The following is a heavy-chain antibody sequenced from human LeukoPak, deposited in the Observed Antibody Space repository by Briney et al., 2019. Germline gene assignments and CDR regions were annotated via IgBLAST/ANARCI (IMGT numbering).Heavy chain of an antibody. V-gene: IGHV3-21*01. CDR2: ISSSSSYI. Sequence: PGGSLRLSCAASGFTFSSYSMNWVRQAPGKGLEWVSSISSSSSYIYYADSVKGRFTISRDNAKNSLYLQMNSLRAEDTAVYYCARDTSRSGPPYGYWGQGTLVTVSS. D-gene: IGHD2-15*01. CDR1: GFTFSSYS. CDR3: ARDTSRSGPPYGY. J-gene: IGHJ4*02.